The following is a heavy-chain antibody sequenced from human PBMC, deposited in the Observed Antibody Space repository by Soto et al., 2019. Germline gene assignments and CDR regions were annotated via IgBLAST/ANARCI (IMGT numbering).Heavy chain of an antibody. CDR3: ARDLSLGYYDSSGSLDY. V-gene: IGHV3-30-3*01. CDR2: ISYDGSNK. CDR1: GFTFSGYA. Sequence: GGSLRLSCAASGFTFSGYAMHWVRQAPGKGLEWVAVISYDGSNKYYADSVKGRFTISRDNSKNTLYLQMNSLRAEDTAVYYCARDLSLGYYDSSGSLDYWGQGTLVTVSS. D-gene: IGHD3-22*01. J-gene: IGHJ4*02.